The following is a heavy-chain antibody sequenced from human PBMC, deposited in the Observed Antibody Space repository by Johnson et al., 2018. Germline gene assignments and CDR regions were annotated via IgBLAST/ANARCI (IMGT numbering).Heavy chain of an antibody. Sequence: VQLVESGGGLVQPGGSLRLSCAASGFTLSSYWMSWVRQAPGKGLEWVANIKQDGSENYYVDAVKGRFTISRDNAKNSLYLQRNSLRAEDTAVYYCARSEYGDYEYFQHWGQGTLVTVSS. J-gene: IGHJ1*01. CDR1: GFTLSSYW. D-gene: IGHD4-17*01. V-gene: IGHV3-7*01. CDR2: IKQDGSEN. CDR3: ARSEYGDYEYFQH.